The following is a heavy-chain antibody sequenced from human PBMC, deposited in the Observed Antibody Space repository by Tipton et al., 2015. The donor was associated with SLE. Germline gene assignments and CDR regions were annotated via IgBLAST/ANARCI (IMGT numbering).Heavy chain of an antibody. CDR1: GGSISSYY. D-gene: IGHD3-10*01. J-gene: IGHJ4*02. V-gene: IGHV4-31*03. CDR2: IYYSGST. Sequence: TLSLTCTVSGGSISSYYWSWIRQHPGKGLEWIGYIYYSGSTYYNPSLKSRVTISVDTSKNQFSLKLSSVTAADTAVYYCARGDGSGSQFDYWGQGTLVTVSS. CDR3: ARGDGSGSQFDY.